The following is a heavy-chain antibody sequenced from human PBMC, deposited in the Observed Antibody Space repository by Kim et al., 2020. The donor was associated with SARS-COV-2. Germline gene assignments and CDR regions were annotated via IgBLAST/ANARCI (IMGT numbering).Heavy chain of an antibody. V-gene: IGHV3-48*02. CDR3: ARDESGY. D-gene: IGHD3-3*01. J-gene: IGHJ4*02. CDR2: SSSTI. Sequence: SSSTIYYADSVKGRFTISRDNAKNSLYLKMNSLRDEDTAVYYCARDESGYWGQGTLVTVSS.